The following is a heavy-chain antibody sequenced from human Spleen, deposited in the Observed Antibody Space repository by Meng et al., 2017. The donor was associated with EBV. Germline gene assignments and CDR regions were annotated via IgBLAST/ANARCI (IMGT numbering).Heavy chain of an antibody. D-gene: IGHD4-17*01. CDR3: AKYYYGDYACFDA. CDR2: ISASGGRT. CDR1: GFTFSSHA. Sequence: EVQLLESGGGLVQTXGSLRLSCAASGFTFSSHAMSWVRQAPGKGLEWVSAISASGGRTSYPDSVKGRFTISRDDSKNTLYLQMNSLRAEDTAVYYCAKYYYGDYACFDAWGQGTLVTVSS. J-gene: IGHJ4*02. V-gene: IGHV3-23*01.